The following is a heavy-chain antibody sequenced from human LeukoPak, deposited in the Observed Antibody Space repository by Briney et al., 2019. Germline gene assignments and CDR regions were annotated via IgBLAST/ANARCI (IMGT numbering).Heavy chain of an antibody. CDR1: GFTFDDYA. Sequence: GRSLRLSCAASGFTFDDYAMHWVRQAPGKGLEWVSGISWNSGSIGYADSVKGRFTISRDNAKNSLYLQMNSLRAEDTALYYCAKAPYSSYAYHFDYWGQGTLVTVSS. J-gene: IGHJ4*02. V-gene: IGHV3-9*01. CDR2: ISWNSGSI. CDR3: AKAPYSSYAYHFDY. D-gene: IGHD5-12*01.